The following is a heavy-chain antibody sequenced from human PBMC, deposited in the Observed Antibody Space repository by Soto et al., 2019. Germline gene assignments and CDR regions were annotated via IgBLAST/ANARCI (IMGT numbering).Heavy chain of an antibody. CDR1: GFTFSSYG. Sequence: PGGSLRLSCAASGFTFSSYGMHWVRQAPGKGLEWVAVISYDGSNKYYADSVKGRFTISRDNSKNTLYLQMNSLRAEDTAVYYCAKAPRRDFWSGYYLYDRYYYYYYGMDVWGQGTTVTVSS. CDR2: ISYDGSNK. V-gene: IGHV3-30*18. CDR3: AKAPRRDFWSGYYLYDRYYYYYYGMDV. J-gene: IGHJ6*02. D-gene: IGHD3-3*01.